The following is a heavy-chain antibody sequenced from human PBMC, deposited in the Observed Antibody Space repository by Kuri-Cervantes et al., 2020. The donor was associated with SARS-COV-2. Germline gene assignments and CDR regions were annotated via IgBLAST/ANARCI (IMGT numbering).Heavy chain of an antibody. CDR3: ARDPLTTVVTPRYGMDV. CDR1: GYTFTGYY. J-gene: IGHJ6*02. CDR2: INPNSGGT. Sequence: ASVKVSCKASGYTFTGYYMHWVRRAPGQGLEWMGWINPNSGGTNYAQKFQGRVTMTRDTSISTAYMELSRLRSDDTAVYYCARDPLTTVVTPRYGMDVWGQGTTVTVSS. D-gene: IGHD4-23*01. V-gene: IGHV1-2*02.